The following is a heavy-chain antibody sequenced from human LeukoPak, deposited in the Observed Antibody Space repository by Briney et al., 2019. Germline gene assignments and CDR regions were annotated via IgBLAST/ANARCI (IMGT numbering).Heavy chain of an antibody. D-gene: IGHD3-9*01. CDR2: IYSGGST. J-gene: IGHJ2*01. CDR3: ARDLSFDL. CDR1: GFTVSSNY. V-gene: IGHV3-53*01. Sequence: SGGSLRLSCAASGFTVSSNYMSWVRQAPGKGLEWVSVIYSGGSTYYADSVEGRFTISRDNSKDTLYLQMNSLRAEDTAVYYCARDLSFDLWGRGTLVTVSS.